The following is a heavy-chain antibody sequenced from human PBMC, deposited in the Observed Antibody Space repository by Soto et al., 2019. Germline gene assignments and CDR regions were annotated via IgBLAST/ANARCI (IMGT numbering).Heavy chain of an antibody. CDR3: ATRLLRFLEWSRVGYYYYGMDV. CDR1: GGTFSSYA. Sequence: ASVKVSCKASGGTFSSYAISWVRQAPGQGLEWMGGIIPIFGTASYAQKFQGRVTITADKSTSTAYMELSSLRSEDTAVYYCATRLLRFLEWSRVGYYYYGMDVWGQGTTVTVSS. CDR2: IIPIFGTA. D-gene: IGHD3-3*01. V-gene: IGHV1-69*06. J-gene: IGHJ6*02.